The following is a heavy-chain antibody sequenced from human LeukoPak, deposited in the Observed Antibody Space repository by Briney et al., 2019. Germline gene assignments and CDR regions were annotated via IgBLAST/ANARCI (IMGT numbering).Heavy chain of an antibody. V-gene: IGHV3-23*01. Sequence: GGSLRLSCAASGFTFSDYYMSWIRQAPGKGLEWVSAISSTGGTTYYADSVKGRFTISRDNSKNTLYLQMNSLRAEDTAVYYCAKDSKRSGIVHFDYWGQGTLVTVSS. J-gene: IGHJ4*02. CDR1: GFTFSDYY. CDR3: AKDSKRSGIVHFDY. D-gene: IGHD1-26*01. CDR2: ISSTGGTT.